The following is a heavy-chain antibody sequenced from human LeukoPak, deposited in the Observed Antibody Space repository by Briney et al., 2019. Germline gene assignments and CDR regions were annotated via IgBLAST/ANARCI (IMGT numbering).Heavy chain of an antibody. Sequence: EGSLRLSCAASGFTFSNFYMSWFRQAPGKGLEWLSYISGSGTNQHYADSVRGRFTISRDNAENSLSLQMDSLRAEDTAVYYCARPVSPNYFYYMDVWGKGTTVTVSS. V-gene: IGHV3-11*01. CDR1: GFTFSNFY. CDR3: ARPVSPNYFYYMDV. CDR2: ISGSGTNQ. D-gene: IGHD4-11*01. J-gene: IGHJ6*03.